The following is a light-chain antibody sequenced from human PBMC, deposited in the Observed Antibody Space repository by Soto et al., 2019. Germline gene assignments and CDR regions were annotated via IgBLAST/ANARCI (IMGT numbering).Light chain of an antibody. CDR1: QSVSSD. CDR2: GAS. CDR3: QQYNNWPRT. J-gene: IGKJ1*01. Sequence: IAMTQAPDTLSVSPGARATLSWRASQSVSSDLTWYHQKPGQAPRLLIYGASTRATGIPARFSGSGSGTEFTLTINSLQSEDFAVYYCQQYNNWPRTFGQGTKVDIK. V-gene: IGKV3-15*01.